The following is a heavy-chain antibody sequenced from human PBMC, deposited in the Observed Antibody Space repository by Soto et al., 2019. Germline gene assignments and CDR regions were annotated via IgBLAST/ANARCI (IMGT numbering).Heavy chain of an antibody. J-gene: IGHJ5*02. D-gene: IGHD5-12*01. CDR2: IYSSGST. Sequence: SETLSLTCTVSGGSISSYYWSWIRQPPGKGLQWIGYIYSSGSTMYNPSLKSRVTMSVDTSQNQFSLKLNSVTAADTAVYYCARDLGGYYWFDPWGQGTLVTVSS. CDR1: GGSISSYY. CDR3: ARDLGGYYWFDP. V-gene: IGHV4-59*01.